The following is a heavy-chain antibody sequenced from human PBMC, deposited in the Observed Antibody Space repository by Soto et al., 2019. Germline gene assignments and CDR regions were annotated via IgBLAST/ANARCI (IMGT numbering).Heavy chain of an antibody. Sequence: GGSLRLSCAASGFIFSNYWMHWVRQAPGKGPVWVSRISSDGTSTTYADSVKGRFTISRDNAKNTLYLQVNSLRAEDTAVYYCARVPNCDSSSCYSYFDFWGQGALVTVSS. D-gene: IGHD2-2*01. CDR3: ARVPNCDSSSCYSYFDF. V-gene: IGHV3-74*01. CDR1: GFIFSNYW. J-gene: IGHJ4*02. CDR2: ISSDGTST.